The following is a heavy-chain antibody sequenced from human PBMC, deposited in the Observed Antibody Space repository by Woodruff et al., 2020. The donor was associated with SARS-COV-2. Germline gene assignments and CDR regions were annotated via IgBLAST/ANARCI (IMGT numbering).Heavy chain of an antibody. Sequence: SDGSSTSYADSVKGRFTISRDNAKNTLYLQMNSLRAEDTAVYYCASQGLGAYAFDIWGQGTMVTVSS. CDR2: SDGSST. D-gene: IGHD3-16*01. CDR3: ASQGLGAYAFDI. V-gene: IGHV3-74*01. J-gene: IGHJ3*02.